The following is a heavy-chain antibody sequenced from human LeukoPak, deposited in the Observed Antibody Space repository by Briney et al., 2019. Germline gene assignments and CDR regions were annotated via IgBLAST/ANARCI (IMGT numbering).Heavy chain of an antibody. CDR3: ARRRDSGSLQHFDY. J-gene: IGHJ4*02. V-gene: IGHV3-48*04. CDR1: GFTFSSYS. D-gene: IGHD1-26*01. CDR2: ISSSSSTI. Sequence: GGSLRLSCAASGFTFSSYSMNWVRQAPGKGLEWVSYISSSSSTIYYADSVKGRFTISRDNAKNSLYLQMNSLRAEDTAVYYCARRRDSGSLQHFDYWGQGTLVTVSS.